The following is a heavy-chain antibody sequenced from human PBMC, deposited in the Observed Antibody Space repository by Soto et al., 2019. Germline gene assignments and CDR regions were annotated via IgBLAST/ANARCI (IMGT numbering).Heavy chain of an antibody. D-gene: IGHD7-27*01. CDR2: FDPEDGEA. J-gene: IGHJ5*02. CDR1: GYTLTELS. Sequence: ASVKVSCKVSGYTLTELSMHWVRQAPGKGLEWMGGFDPEDGEAIYAQKFQGRVTMTEDTSTDTAYMELSSLRSEDTAVYYCTTTKSLGFNWFDPWGQGTLVTVSS. CDR3: TTTKSLGFNWFDP. V-gene: IGHV1-24*01.